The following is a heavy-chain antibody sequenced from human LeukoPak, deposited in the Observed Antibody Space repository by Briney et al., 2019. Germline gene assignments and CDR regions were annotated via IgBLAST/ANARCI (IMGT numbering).Heavy chain of an antibody. J-gene: IGHJ4*02. D-gene: IGHD6-19*01. CDR2: ISGSGTII. Sequence: GGSLRLSCAASAFNFNIYEVNWVRQAPGKGLEWISYISGSGTIILYADSVKGRFTISRDNAKKLVYLEMNSLRAEDTAVYYCVRDGDSGTDWYWAYWGQGTLVSVSS. CDR1: AFNFNIYE. CDR3: VRDGDSGTDWYWAY. V-gene: IGHV3-48*03.